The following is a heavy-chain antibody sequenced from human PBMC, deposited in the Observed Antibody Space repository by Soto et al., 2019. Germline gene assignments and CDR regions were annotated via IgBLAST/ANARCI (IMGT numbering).Heavy chain of an antibody. J-gene: IGHJ4*02. V-gene: IGHV3-48*02. Sequence: EVQLVESGGGLVQPGGSLRLSCAASGFTFSSYSMNWVRQAPGKGLEWVSYISSSSSTIYYADSVKGRFTISRDNAKNSLYLQMNSLRDEDTAVYYCARDPEGIAAAGTRPSYFDYWGQGTLVTVSS. CDR3: ARDPEGIAAAGTRPSYFDY. CDR1: GFTFSSYS. D-gene: IGHD6-13*01. CDR2: ISSSSSTI.